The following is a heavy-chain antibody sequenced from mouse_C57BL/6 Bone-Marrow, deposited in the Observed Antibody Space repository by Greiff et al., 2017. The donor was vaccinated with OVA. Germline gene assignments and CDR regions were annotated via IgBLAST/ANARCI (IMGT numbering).Heavy chain of an antibody. CDR3: ARSLDYCGSSPHFDY. Sequence: KALEWLGFIRSKAKGYTTEYSESVKGRFTISRDNSQRILYLQMNALRAEDSATYYCARSLDYCGSSPHFDYWGQGTTLTVSS. D-gene: IGHD1-1*01. V-gene: IGHV7-3*01. CDR2: IRSKAKGYTT. J-gene: IGHJ2*01.